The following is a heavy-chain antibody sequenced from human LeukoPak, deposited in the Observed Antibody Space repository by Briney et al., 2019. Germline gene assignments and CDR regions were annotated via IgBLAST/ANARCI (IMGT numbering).Heavy chain of an antibody. Sequence: SVKVSCKASGGTFSSYAISWVRQAPGQGLEWMGRIIPILGIANYAQKFQGRVTITADKSTSTAYMELSSLRSDDTAVYYCARGGVTFNYFDYWGQGTLVTVSS. V-gene: IGHV1-69*04. D-gene: IGHD3-16*01. CDR1: GGTFSSYA. J-gene: IGHJ4*02. CDR3: ARGGVTFNYFDY. CDR2: IIPILGIA.